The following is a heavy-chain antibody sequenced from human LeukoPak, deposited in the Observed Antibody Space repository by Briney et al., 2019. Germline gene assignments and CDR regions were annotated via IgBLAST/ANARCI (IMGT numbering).Heavy chain of an antibody. CDR2: INPNSGGT. CDR3: ARADSSGWYNPSLGY. V-gene: IGHV1-2*02. CDR1: GYTFTGYY. D-gene: IGHD6-19*01. Sequence: GASVKVSCKASGYTFTGYYMHWVRQAPGQGLEWMGWINPNSGGTNYAQKFQGRVTMTRDTSISTAYMELSRLRSDDTAVYYCARADSSGWYNPSLGYWGQGTLVTVSS. J-gene: IGHJ4*02.